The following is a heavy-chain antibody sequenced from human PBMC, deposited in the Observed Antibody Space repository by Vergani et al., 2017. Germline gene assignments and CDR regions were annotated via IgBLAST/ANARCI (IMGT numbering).Heavy chain of an antibody. CDR3: AVNTGSEYSSSADV. CDR2: INHSGST. J-gene: IGHJ4*02. D-gene: IGHD6-6*01. V-gene: IGHV4-34*01. Sequence: QVQLQQWGAGLLKPSETLSLTCAVYGGSFSGYYWSWIRQPPGKGLEWIGEINHSGSTNYNPSLKSRVTISVDTSKNQFSLKLSSVTAADTAVYYCAVNTGSEYSSSADVWGQGTLVTVSS. CDR1: GGSFSGYY.